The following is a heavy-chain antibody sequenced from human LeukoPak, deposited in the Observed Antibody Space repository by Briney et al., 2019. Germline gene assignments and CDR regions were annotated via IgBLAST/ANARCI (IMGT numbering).Heavy chain of an antibody. CDR2: INSDGSST. Sequence: GGSLRLSCAASGFTFSSYWMHWVRQAPGKGLVWVSRINSDGSSTSYADSVKGRFTISRYNAKNTLYLQMNSLRAEDTAVFYCARGENRAYYYGSGSYYCGQGSLVTVSS. J-gene: IGHJ4*02. D-gene: IGHD3-10*01. CDR1: GFTFSSYW. CDR3: ARGENRAYYYGSGSYY. V-gene: IGHV3-74*01.